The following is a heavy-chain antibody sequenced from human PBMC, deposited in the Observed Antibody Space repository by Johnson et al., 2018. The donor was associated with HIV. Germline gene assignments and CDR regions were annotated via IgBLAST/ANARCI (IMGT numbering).Heavy chain of an antibody. D-gene: IGHD3-22*01. CDR1: GFSFSSYA. Sequence: QVQLVESGGGVVQPGRSLRLSCAASGFSFSSYAMHWVRQAPGKGLEWVAVVSYDGSERYYADSVKGRFTISRDNSKNTLYLQMNSLRAEDTAVYYCAKHSSGYRDAFDIWGQGTMVTVSS. CDR3: AKHSSGYRDAFDI. CDR2: VSYDGSER. J-gene: IGHJ3*02. V-gene: IGHV3-30*04.